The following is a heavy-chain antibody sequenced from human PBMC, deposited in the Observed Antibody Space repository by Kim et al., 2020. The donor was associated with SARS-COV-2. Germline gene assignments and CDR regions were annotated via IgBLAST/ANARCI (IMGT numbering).Heavy chain of an antibody. Sequence: ASVKVSCKASGYTFTSYAMHWVRQAPGQRLEWMGWINAGNGNTKYSQKFQGRVTITRDTSASTAYMELSSLRSEDTAVYYCARVEGLRLGSYMGYWGQGTLVTVSS. V-gene: IGHV1-3*01. CDR2: INAGNGNT. CDR1: GYTFTSYA. CDR3: ARVEGLRLGSYMGY. J-gene: IGHJ4*02. D-gene: IGHD3-16*01.